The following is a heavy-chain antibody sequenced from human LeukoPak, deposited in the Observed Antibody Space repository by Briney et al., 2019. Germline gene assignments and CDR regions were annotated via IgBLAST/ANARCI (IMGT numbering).Heavy chain of an antibody. CDR2: TYYRSKWYN. D-gene: IGHD6-19*01. Sequence: SQTLSLTCAISGGSVSSNSVAWNWIRQSPSRGLEWLGRTYYRSKWYNDYAVSVKSRITINPDTSKNQFSLQLNSVTPEDTAIYYCARGMDTSAWFWFDPWGQGTLVTVSS. CDR3: ARGMDTSAWFWFDP. V-gene: IGHV6-1*01. J-gene: IGHJ5*02. CDR1: GGSVSSNSVA.